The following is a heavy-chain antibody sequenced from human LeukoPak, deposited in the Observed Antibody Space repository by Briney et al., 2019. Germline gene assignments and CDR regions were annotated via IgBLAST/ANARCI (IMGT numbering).Heavy chain of an antibody. V-gene: IGHV3-7*01. J-gene: IGHJ4*02. Sequence: GGSLRLSCATSGFPFSDFSMTWVRQAPGKGLEWVANVKPNGSEKYYVDSVKGRFTISRDNARNSLYLQMDSLRAEDTAVYYCANLWEMGYWGQGTLVTVSS. CDR1: GFPFSDFS. CDR3: ANLWEMGY. CDR2: VKPNGSEK. D-gene: IGHD5-24*01.